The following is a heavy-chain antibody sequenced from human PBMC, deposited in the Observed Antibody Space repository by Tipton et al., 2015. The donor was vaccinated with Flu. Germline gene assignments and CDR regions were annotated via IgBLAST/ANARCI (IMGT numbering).Heavy chain of an antibody. V-gene: IGHV3-43*01. CDR3: AKDAYGSGSHFDH. Sequence: SLRLSCAASGFRLDDYTMYWVRQAPGKGLEWVSLINWDGSRIYYVDSVKGRFTISRDNRKNSLYLEMNSLRSEDTAFYYCAKDAYGSGSHFDHWGQGTLVTVSS. CDR2: INWDGSRI. J-gene: IGHJ1*01. D-gene: IGHD3-10*01. CDR1: GFRLDDYT.